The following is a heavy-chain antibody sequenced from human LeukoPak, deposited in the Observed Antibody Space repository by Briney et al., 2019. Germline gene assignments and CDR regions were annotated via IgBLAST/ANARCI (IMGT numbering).Heavy chain of an antibody. V-gene: IGHV3-20*04. J-gene: IGHJ2*01. D-gene: IGHD4-17*01. Sequence: GGSLRLSCAASGFTFDDYGMNWVRQAPGKGLEWGSTITWNGANTGYADSVKGRFTISRDNAKSSLSLQMNSLSPEDTAFYYCARSSTTMTTRYFDLWGRGTLVTVSS. CDR1: GFTFDDYG. CDR2: ITWNGANT. CDR3: ARSSTTMTTRYFDL.